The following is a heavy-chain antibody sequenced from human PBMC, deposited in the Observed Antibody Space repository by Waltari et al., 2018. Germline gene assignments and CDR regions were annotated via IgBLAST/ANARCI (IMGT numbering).Heavy chain of an antibody. V-gene: IGHV3-23*01. D-gene: IGHD2-21*02. CDR3: ARGLIYCGGDCSWYFDL. J-gene: IGHJ2*01. Sequence: EVQLLESGGGLVQPGGSLRLSCAASGFTFSSYAMSWVRQAPGTRLEWVSGISGSGGSTYHADAVKGRFTISRDNSRNTLYLQMNSLRAEDTAVYYCARGLIYCGGDCSWYFDLWGRGTLLTVSS. CDR2: ISGSGGST. CDR1: GFTFSSYA.